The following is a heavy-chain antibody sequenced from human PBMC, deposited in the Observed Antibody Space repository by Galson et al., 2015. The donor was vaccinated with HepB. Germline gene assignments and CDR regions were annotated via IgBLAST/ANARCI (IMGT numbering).Heavy chain of an antibody. V-gene: IGHV3-53*04. CDR2: IYSGGST. J-gene: IGHJ6*04. CDR3: AREGGYYYGSGVTNYYYYGMDF. D-gene: IGHD3-10*01. CDR1: GFTVSSNY. Sequence: SLRLSCADSGFTVSSNYMSWVRQAPGKGLEWVSVIYSGGSTYYADSVKVRFTISRNNSKNTLYLQMNSLMAPDTAWYYCAREGGYYYGSGVTNYYYYGMDFWVKGSTVTVSS.